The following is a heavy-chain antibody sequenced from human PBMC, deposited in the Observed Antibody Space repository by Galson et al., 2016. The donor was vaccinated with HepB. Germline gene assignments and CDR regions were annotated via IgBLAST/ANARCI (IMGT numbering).Heavy chain of an antibody. CDR1: GFTFTNYW. J-gene: IGHJ4*01. D-gene: IGHD4-11*01. V-gene: IGHV3-7*02. Sequence: SPRLSCAASGFTFTNYWMNWVRQTPGKGLEWVSNVSPNGGEEYYVDSVKGRSTISRDNAGTSLFLQMDSLRVDDTAVYYCAATTVGSGGTRRFDHWGHGILVTVSS. CDR2: VSPNGGEE. CDR3: AATTVGSGGTRRFDH.